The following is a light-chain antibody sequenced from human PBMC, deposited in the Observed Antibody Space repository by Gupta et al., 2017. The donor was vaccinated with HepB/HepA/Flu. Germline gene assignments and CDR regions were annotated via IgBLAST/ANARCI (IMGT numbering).Light chain of an antibody. Sequence: EIVMTQSPATLSVSPGERAILPCRASETVNTYLAWYQQKPGQAPRLIMYDVSTWATGVPARFSGSGSETEFTLTISSLQSEDSGVYHCQQHKNWPLTFGQGTRLEIK. J-gene: IGKJ5*01. V-gene: IGKV3-15*01. CDR1: ETVNTY. CDR3: QQHKNWPLT. CDR2: DVS.